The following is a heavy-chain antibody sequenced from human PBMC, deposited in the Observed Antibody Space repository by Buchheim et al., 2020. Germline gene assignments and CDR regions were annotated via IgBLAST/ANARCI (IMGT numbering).Heavy chain of an antibody. CDR1: GGSFSGYY. CDR2: INHSGST. D-gene: IGHD2-15*01. Sequence: QVQLQQWGAGLLKPSETLSLTCAVYGGSFSGYYWSWIRQPPGKGLEWIGEINHSGSTNYNPSLKSRVTISVDTSKNQFSLMLLCVAAAETTVEYYCGGVAVAATYYYYYYGMDVWGQGTT. J-gene: IGHJ6*02. V-gene: IGHV4-34*01. CDR3: CGGVAVAATYYYYYYGMDV.